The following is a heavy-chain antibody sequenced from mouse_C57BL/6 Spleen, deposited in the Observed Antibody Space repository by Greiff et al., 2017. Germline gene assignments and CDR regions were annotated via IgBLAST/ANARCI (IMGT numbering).Heavy chain of an antibody. D-gene: IGHD1-1*01. J-gene: IGHJ4*01. CDR1: GYTFTDYY. CDR3: ARSDYGSRDYYAMDY. V-gene: IGHV1-76*01. CDR2: LYPGSGNT. Sequence: VQLQQSGAELVRPGASVKLSCKASGYTFTDYYINWVKQRPGQGLEWIARLYPGSGNTYYNEKFKGKATLTAEKSSSTAYMQLSSLTSEDSAVYFCARSDYGSRDYYAMDYWGQGTSVTVSS.